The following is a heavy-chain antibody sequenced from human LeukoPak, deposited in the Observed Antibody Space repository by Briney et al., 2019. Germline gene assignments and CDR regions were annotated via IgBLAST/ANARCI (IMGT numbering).Heavy chain of an antibody. J-gene: IGHJ4*02. CDR1: GYTFTSYD. D-gene: IGHD2-15*01. Sequence: ASVKVSCKASGYTFTSYDINWVRQATGQGLEWMGRMNPNSGNTGYAQKFQGRVTMTRNTSISTAYMELSSLRSEDTAVYYCASQGRYCSGGSCQNFDYWGQGTLVTVSS. CDR2: MNPNSGNT. V-gene: IGHV1-8*01. CDR3: ASQGRYCSGGSCQNFDY.